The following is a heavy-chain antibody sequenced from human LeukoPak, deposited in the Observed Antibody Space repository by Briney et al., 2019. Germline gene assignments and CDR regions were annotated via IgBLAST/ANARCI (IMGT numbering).Heavy chain of an antibody. V-gene: IGHV3-33*01. Sequence: PGGSLRLSCAASGFTFSSYGMHWVRQAPGKGLEWVAVIWYDGSNKYYADSVKGRFTISRDNAKNSLYLQMNSLRAEDTAVYYCARDPPLNPIPAASGYWGQGTLVTVSS. J-gene: IGHJ4*02. CDR3: ARDPPLNPIPAASGY. CDR2: IWYDGSNK. CDR1: GFTFSSYG. D-gene: IGHD2-2*01.